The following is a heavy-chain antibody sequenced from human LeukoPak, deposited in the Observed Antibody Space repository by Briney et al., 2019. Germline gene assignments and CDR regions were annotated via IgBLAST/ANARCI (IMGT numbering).Heavy chain of an antibody. D-gene: IGHD5-12*01. CDR3: ARGLVAKAKDYFDY. J-gene: IGHJ4*02. Sequence: SETLSLTCAVYGGSFSGYYWSWIRQPPGKGLEWIGEINHSGSTNYNPSLKSRVTISVDTSKNQFPLKLSSVTAADTAVYYCARGLVAKAKDYFDYWGQGTLVTVSS. CDR1: GGSFSGYY. V-gene: IGHV4-34*01. CDR2: INHSGST.